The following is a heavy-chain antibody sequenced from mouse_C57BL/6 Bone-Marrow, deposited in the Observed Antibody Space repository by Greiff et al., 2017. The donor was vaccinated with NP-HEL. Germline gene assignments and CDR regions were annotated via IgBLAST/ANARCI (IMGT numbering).Heavy chain of an antibody. Sequence: EVKLVESGGDLVKPGGSLKLSCAASGITFSSYGMSWVRQTPDKRLEWVATISSGGSYTYYPDSVKGRFTISRDNAKNTLYLQMSSLKSEDTAMYSCARRGTGTWFAYWGQGTLVTVSA. V-gene: IGHV5-6*02. CDR1: GITFSSYG. J-gene: IGHJ3*01. CDR2: ISSGGSYT. CDR3: ARRGTGTWFAY. D-gene: IGHD4-1*01.